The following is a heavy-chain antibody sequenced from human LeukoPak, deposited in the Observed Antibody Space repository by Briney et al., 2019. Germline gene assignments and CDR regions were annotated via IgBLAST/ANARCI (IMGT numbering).Heavy chain of an antibody. D-gene: IGHD3-22*01. CDR3: ARVMIGTVNWFDP. V-gene: IGHV3-21*05. CDR1: GFTFNSYS. CDR2: ISSSSTYS. Sequence: GGSLRLSCAASGFTFNSYSIMWVRQAPGKGLEWVSYISSSSTYSSYADSVKGRFTISRDNAKNSLYLQMNSLRAEDTAVYYCARVMIGTVNWFDPWGQGTLVTVSS. J-gene: IGHJ5*02.